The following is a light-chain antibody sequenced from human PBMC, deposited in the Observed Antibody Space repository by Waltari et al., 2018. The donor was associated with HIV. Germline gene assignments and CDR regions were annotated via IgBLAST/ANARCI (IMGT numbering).Light chain of an antibody. CDR2: QAS. CDR1: QSVGTS. J-gene: IGKJ2*02. V-gene: IGKV1-5*03. CDR3: QQYETCCT. Sequence: DIHMTQFPSTLSAAIGGTVLITCRAGQSVGTSLAWYQQKPDKAPRLLIYQASTLQSGIPPRFSGSASGTEFTLTITGLQRDDFATYFCQQYETCCTFGQGTKVE.